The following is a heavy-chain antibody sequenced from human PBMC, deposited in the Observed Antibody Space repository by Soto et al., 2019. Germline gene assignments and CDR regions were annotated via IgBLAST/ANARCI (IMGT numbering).Heavy chain of an antibody. CDR3: AKGAGYDFWSGYPDY. J-gene: IGHJ4*02. CDR1: GFTFSSYA. D-gene: IGHD3-3*01. Sequence: GGSLRLSCADSGFTFSSYAMSWVRQAPGKGLEWVSAISGSGGSTYYADSVKGRFTIPRDNPKNTLYLQMNSLRAEDTAVYYCAKGAGYDFWSGYPDYWGQGTLVTVSS. V-gene: IGHV3-23*01. CDR2: ISGSGGST.